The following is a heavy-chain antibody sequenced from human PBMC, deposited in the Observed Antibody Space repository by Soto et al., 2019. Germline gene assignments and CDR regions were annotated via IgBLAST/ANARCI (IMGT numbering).Heavy chain of an antibody. Sequence: LSLTCTVSGGSISSYYWSWIRQPPGKGLEWIGYIYYSGSTNYNPSLKSRVTISVDTSKNQFSLKLSSVTAADTAVYYCARVGQWLGLYYFDYWGQGTLVTVSS. CDR3: ARVGQWLGLYYFDY. V-gene: IGHV4-59*01. CDR2: IYYSGST. D-gene: IGHD6-19*01. CDR1: GGSISSYY. J-gene: IGHJ4*02.